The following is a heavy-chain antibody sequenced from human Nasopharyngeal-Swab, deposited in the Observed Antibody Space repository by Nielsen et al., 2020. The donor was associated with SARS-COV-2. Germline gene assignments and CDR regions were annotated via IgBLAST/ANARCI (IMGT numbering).Heavy chain of an antibody. CDR2: IYPGYSDT. V-gene: IGHV5-51*01. CDR3: ARATNYYGSGSYPGVYYYYYMDV. Sequence: GESLKISCKGSGYSFTSYWIGWVRQMPGKGLEWMGIIYPGYSDTRYSPSFQGQVTISADKSINTAYLQWSSLKASDTAMYYCARATNYYGSGSYPGVYYYYYMDVWGKGTTVTVSS. D-gene: IGHD3-10*01. CDR1: GYSFTSYW. J-gene: IGHJ6*03.